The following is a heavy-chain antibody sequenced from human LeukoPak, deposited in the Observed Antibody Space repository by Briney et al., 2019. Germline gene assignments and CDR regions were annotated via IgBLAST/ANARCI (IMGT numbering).Heavy chain of an antibody. J-gene: IGHJ4*02. CDR1: GGSISSYY. V-gene: IGHV4-59*08. Sequence: SETLSLTCTVSGGSISSYYWSWIRQPPGKGLGWIGYIYYSGSTNYNPSLKSRVTISVDTSKNQFSLKLSSVTAADTAVYYCARLGGVDTAMVDYWGQGTLVTVSS. CDR2: IYYSGST. CDR3: ARLGGVDTAMVDY. D-gene: IGHD5-18*01.